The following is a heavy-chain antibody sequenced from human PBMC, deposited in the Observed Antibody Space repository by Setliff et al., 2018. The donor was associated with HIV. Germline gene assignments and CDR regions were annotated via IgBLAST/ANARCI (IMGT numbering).Heavy chain of an antibody. V-gene: IGHV4-39*07. Sequence: PSETLSLTCTVSGGSISSGDYYWSWIRQPPGKGLDWIAEINHSGSTNYNPSLKSRVTISVDKSKNQFSLKLSSVTAADTAVYYCARGAGVVWDAFDIWGQGTMVTVSS. CDR1: GGSISSGDYY. J-gene: IGHJ3*02. CDR3: ARGAGVVWDAFDI. D-gene: IGHD3-22*01. CDR2: INHSGST.